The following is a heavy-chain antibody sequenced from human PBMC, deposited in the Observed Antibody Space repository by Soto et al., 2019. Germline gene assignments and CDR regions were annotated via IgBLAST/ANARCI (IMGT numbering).Heavy chain of an antibody. CDR1: GGTFSSYA. CDR3: ARFSGWSSYVDY. J-gene: IGHJ4*02. V-gene: IGHV1-69*13. CDR2: IIPIFGTA. D-gene: IGHD6-19*01. Sequence: SVKVSCKASGGTFSSYAISWVRQAPGQGLEWMGGIIPIFGTANYAQKFQGRVTITADESMSTAYMELSSLRSEDTAVYYCARFSGWSSYVDYWGQGTLVTVSS.